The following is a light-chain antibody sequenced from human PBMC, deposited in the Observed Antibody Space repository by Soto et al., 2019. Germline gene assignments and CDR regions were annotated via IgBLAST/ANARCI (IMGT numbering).Light chain of an antibody. Sequence: EIVLTQSPGTLSLSPGERAILSCRASQSVSSNFLTWYRQKPGQAPRLLIYGASTRATGIPDRFTGSGSGTDFTLTISRLEPEDFAVYYCQQYGNSPALTFGGGTKVEIK. CDR1: QSVSSNF. V-gene: IGKV3-20*01. CDR3: QQYGNSPALT. J-gene: IGKJ4*01. CDR2: GAS.